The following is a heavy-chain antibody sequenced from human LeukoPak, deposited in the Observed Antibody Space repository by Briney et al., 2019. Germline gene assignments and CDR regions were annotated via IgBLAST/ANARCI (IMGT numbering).Heavy chain of an antibody. V-gene: IGHV3-53*01. CDR1: GWTVSSKY. D-gene: IGHD5-12*01. CDR2: ICSGDTT. J-gene: IGHJ5*02. CDR3: ARVDYSNWFDP. Sequence: GSLRLSFSASGWTVSSKYLSWVRQPPAKGLEWVSVICSGDTTYYADAVKGRFTISRDSSKNTLYLQMNSLGVEDTAVYYCARVDYSNWFDPWGQGTLVTVSS.